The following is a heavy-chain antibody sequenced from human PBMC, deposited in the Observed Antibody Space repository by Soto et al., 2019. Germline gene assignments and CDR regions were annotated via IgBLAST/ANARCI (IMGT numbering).Heavy chain of an antibody. CDR3: AVGGNYLSMDV. CDR1: GYGFTSYY. D-gene: IGHD4-4*01. J-gene: IGHJ6*02. CDR2: INPDGGGT. Sequence: SVKGYCKASGYGFTSYYLDWVRLAPGQGLEWMGIINPDGGGTSYAQQFQGRVIMTRDTSTSTVYMEMSSLRSEDTAVYYCAVGGNYLSMDVWGQGTTVPGFS. V-gene: IGHV1-46*01.